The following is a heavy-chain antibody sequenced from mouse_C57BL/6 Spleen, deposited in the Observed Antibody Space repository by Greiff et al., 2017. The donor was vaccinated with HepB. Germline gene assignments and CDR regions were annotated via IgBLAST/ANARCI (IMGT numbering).Heavy chain of an antibody. CDR1: GFTFSSYG. CDR3: ARSPYYYGSSYRGFAY. D-gene: IGHD1-1*01. CDR2: ISSSGSYT. Sequence: EVMLVESGGDLVKPGGSLKLSCAASGFTFSSYGMSWVRQTPDKRLEWVATISSSGSYTYYPDSVKGRFTISRDNAKNTLYLQMSSLKSEDTAMYYCARSPYYYGSSYRGFAYWGQGTLVTVSA. J-gene: IGHJ3*01. V-gene: IGHV5-6*02.